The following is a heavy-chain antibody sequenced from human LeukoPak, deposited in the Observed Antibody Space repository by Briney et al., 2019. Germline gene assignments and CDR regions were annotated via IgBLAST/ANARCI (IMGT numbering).Heavy chain of an antibody. V-gene: IGHV3-21*01. CDR3: AREYYDSSGYYYHDY. CDR1: GFTFSSYS. CDR2: ISSSSSYI. Sequence: GGSLRLSCAASGFTFSSYSMNWVRQAPGKGLEWVSSISSSSSYIYYADSVKGRFTISRDNAKNSLYLQMNSLRAEDTAVYYCAREYYDSSGYYYHDYWGQGTLVTVSS. D-gene: IGHD3-22*01. J-gene: IGHJ4*02.